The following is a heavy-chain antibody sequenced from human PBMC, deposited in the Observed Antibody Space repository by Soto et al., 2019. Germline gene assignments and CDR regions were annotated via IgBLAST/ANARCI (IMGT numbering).Heavy chain of an antibody. CDR1: GVSVTSYY. CDR2: IYYSGST. Sequence: SETLSLTCPFSGVSVTSYYWSCIRQPPGKALEWIGTIYYSGSTTYNPSLKSRVTISVDTSKNQFSLKLGSVSAADTAVYFCARALYGSGVLDVWGQGTTVTVSS. J-gene: IGHJ6*02. CDR3: ARALYGSGVLDV. D-gene: IGHD3-10*01. V-gene: IGHV4-59*02.